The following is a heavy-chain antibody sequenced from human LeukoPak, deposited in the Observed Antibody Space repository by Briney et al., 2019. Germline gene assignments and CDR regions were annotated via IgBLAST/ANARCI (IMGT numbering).Heavy chain of an antibody. Sequence: PGGSLRLSCAASGFTFSNHAMNWVRQAPGKGLEWVTTISFDGTDKYYADAVMGRFTISRDNAKKSLYLEMNSLRTEDTAFYYCVKDRTPGGGDVWGQGTTVTVSS. CDR3: VKDRTPGGGDV. D-gene: IGHD2-15*01. CDR1: GFTFSNHA. CDR2: ISFDGTDK. J-gene: IGHJ6*02. V-gene: IGHV3-30-3*01.